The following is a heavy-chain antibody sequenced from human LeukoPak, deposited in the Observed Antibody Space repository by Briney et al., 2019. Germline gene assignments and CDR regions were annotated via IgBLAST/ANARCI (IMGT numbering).Heavy chain of an antibody. Sequence: ASVKISCKASGYTFTSHYMHWVRQAPGQGLEWMGVIHPSGSSTNYTQKFQGRVTMTKDTSTSTVYIELNSLRSEDTAVYYCARMDMDIAMVTNYLDHWGQGTLVTVSS. D-gene: IGHD5-18*01. J-gene: IGHJ4*02. CDR2: IHPSGSST. V-gene: IGHV1-46*01. CDR1: GYTFTSHY. CDR3: ARMDMDIAMVTNYLDH.